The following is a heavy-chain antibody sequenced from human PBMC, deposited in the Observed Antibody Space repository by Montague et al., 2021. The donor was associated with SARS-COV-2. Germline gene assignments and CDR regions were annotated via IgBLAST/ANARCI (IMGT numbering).Heavy chain of an antibody. V-gene: IGHV3-23*01. D-gene: IGHD2/OR15-2a*01. Sequence: SLRLSGAASGFTFSPYAMNWVRQAPGKGLEWVSGLSSGCNKHHAYSVNGRFTISRDDSRNTLYLQMHSLKAEDTAMYYCAKNFPGQFYFDDWGQGTLVAVSS. CDR2: LSSGCNK. J-gene: IGHJ4*02. CDR1: GFTFSPYA. CDR3: AKNFPGQFYFDD.